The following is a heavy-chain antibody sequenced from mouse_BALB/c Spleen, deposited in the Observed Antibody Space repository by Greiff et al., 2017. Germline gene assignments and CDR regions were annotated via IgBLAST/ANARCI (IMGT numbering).Heavy chain of an antibody. CDR1: GYAFSSYW. CDR2: IYPGDGDT. Sequence: QVQLKQSGAELVRPGSSVKISCKASGYAFSSYWMNWVKQRPGQGLEWIGQIYPGDGDTNYNGKFKGKATLTADKSSSTAYMQLSSLTSEDSAVYFCARNYDYDVHYAMDYWGQGTSVTVSS. V-gene: IGHV1-80*01. D-gene: IGHD2-4*01. CDR3: ARNYDYDVHYAMDY. J-gene: IGHJ4*01.